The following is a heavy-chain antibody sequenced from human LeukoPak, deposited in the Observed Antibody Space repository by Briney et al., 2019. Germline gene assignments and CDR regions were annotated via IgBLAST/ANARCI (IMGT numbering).Heavy chain of an antibody. J-gene: IGHJ6*03. V-gene: IGHV3-30*02. CDR1: GFTFSRYG. CDR2: IRYDGSNK. Sequence: GGSLRLSCAASGFTFSRYGMHWVRQAPGKGLVWVAFIRYDGSNKYYADSVKGRFTISRDNSKNTLYLQMNSLRAEDTAVYYCAKSTVTASFCYYYYYMDVWGKGTTVTVSS. D-gene: IGHD4-17*01. CDR3: AKSTVTASFCYYYYYMDV.